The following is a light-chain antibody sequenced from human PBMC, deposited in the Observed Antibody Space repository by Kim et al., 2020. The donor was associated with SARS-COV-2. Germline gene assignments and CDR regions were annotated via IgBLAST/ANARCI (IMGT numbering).Light chain of an antibody. CDR3: QQFGRPPKT. CDR1: DTVSTTY. Sequence: SPGERATLSCRASDTVSTTYLAWYQHKPGQAPRLLIYSTSYRATDIPHRFSGTGSGTDFTLTINRLEPEDFAVYYCQQFGRPPKTFGQGTKVDIK. CDR2: STS. V-gene: IGKV3-20*01. J-gene: IGKJ1*01.